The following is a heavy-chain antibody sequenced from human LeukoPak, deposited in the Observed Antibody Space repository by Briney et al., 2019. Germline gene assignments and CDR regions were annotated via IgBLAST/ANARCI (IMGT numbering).Heavy chain of an antibody. D-gene: IGHD3-22*01. CDR2: INWNSDNI. V-gene: IGHV3-20*04. Sequence: PGGSLRLSCAASGFTFDDYGMSWVRQAPGKGLEWVAGINWNSDNIGYADSVKGRFTISRDDSKKSLFLQMNSLSAEDTALYYCARASYYYDTTGLGAVDIWGQGTMVTVSS. J-gene: IGHJ3*02. CDR1: GFTFDDYG. CDR3: ARASYYYDTTGLGAVDI.